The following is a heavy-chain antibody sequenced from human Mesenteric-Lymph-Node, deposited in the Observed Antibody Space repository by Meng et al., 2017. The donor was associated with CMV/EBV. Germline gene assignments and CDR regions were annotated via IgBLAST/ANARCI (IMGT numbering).Heavy chain of an antibody. CDR2: ISSSGSSI. CDR1: GFTFSDYY. J-gene: IGHJ4*02. D-gene: IGHD4-11*01. CDR3: ARDGRDSNPDY. V-gene: IGHV3-11*04. Sequence: SCKASGFTFSDYYMNWIRQAPGKGLECVSYISSSGSSIHYADSVKGRFTISRDNAKNSLYLQMDSLRAEDTAVYYCARDGRDSNPDYWGQGTLVTVSS.